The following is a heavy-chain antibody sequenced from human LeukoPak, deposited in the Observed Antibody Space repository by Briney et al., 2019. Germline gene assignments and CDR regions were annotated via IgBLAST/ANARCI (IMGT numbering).Heavy chain of an antibody. CDR2: ISAYNGNT. J-gene: IGHJ6*04. V-gene: IGHV1-18*04. CDR3: ARERDYDILTGYYGYYYGMDV. Sequence: GASVKVSCKASGYTFTSYGISWVRQAPGQGLEWMGWISAYNGNTNYAQKLQGRVTMTTDTSTSTAYMELRSLRSDDTAVYYCARERDYDILTGYYGYYYGMDVWGKGTTATVSS. CDR1: GYTFTSYG. D-gene: IGHD3-9*01.